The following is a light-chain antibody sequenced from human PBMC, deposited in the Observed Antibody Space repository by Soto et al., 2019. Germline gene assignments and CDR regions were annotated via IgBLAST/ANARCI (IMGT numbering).Light chain of an antibody. V-gene: IGKV3D-15*01. CDR3: QQYNNWTPIT. CDR1: QSVSGTY. Sequence: TQPLSTLYASAGDRATLSFRSSQSVSGTYLAWYQQKPGQAPRLLIYGASSRATGIQDRFSGSGSGTEFTLTISSLQSEDFAVYYCQQYNNWTPITFCEGTRLEI. J-gene: IGKJ5*01. CDR2: GAS.